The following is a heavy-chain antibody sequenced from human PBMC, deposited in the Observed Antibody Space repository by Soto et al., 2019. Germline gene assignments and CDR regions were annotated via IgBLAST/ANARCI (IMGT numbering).Heavy chain of an antibody. Sequence: EVQLVESGGGLVQPGGSLRLSCAASGFTFSSYWMHWVRQAPGKGLVWVSRINGDGRNTGYADSVKGRFTISRDNAKNTMYLQMNSLRAEDTAVYYCVRGVNPFDIWGQGTMVTVSS. J-gene: IGHJ3*02. CDR1: GFTFSSYW. CDR3: VRGVNPFDI. CDR2: INGDGRNT. V-gene: IGHV3-74*01. D-gene: IGHD2-21*01.